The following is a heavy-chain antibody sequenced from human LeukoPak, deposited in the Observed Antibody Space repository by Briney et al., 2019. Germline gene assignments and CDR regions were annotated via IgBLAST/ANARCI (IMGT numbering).Heavy chain of an antibody. CDR3: ARGTLRFLKWSNPPHMDV. V-gene: IGHV1-18*01. D-gene: IGHD3-3*01. CDR1: GYTFTSYG. Sequence: ASVKVSCKASGYTFTSYGISWVRQAPGQGLEWMGWISAYNGNTNYAQKLQGRVTMTTDTSTSTAYMELRSLRSDDTAVYYCARGTLRFLKWSNPPHMDVWGKGTTVTVSS. J-gene: IGHJ6*03. CDR2: ISAYNGNT.